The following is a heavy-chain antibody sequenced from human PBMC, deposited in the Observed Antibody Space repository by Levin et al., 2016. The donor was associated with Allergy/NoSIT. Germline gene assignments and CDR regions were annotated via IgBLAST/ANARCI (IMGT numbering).Heavy chain of an antibody. CDR1: GFTFGDYA. D-gene: IGHD6-19*01. CDR3: KRGSGWDPGYYYDGMDV. J-gene: IGHJ6*02. V-gene: IGHV3-49*04. CDR2: IRSKVYGETA. Sequence: GESLKISCTASGFTFGDYAVTWVRQAPGKGLEWVGFIRSKVYGETAEYGASVKGRFTISRDDSNSIAYLQMNSLKTEDTAVYYCKRGSGWDPGYYYDGMDVWGQGTTVTVS.